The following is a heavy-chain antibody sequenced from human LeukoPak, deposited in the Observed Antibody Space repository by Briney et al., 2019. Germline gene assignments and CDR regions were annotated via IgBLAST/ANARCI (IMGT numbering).Heavy chain of an antibody. Sequence: GASVTVSCTASGGTFISYAISWVRQAPGQGIEWVGGIIPIFGTANYAQKFQGRVTITADESTSTAYMELSSLRSEYTAVYYCARGRDLGSSSDYWGQGTLVTVSS. CDR1: GGTFISYA. CDR2: IIPIFGTA. J-gene: IGHJ4*02. CDR3: ARGRDLGSSSDY. D-gene: IGHD6-6*01. V-gene: IGHV1-69*13.